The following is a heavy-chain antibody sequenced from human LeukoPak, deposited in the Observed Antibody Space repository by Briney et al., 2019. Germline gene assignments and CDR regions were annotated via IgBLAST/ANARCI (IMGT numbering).Heavy chain of an antibody. CDR3: ARTIGYSYAYPFDY. V-gene: IGHV4-34*01. J-gene: IGHJ4*02. D-gene: IGHD5-18*01. Sequence: SETLSLTCAVYGGSFSGYYWSWIRQPPGKGLEWIGEINHSGSTNYNPSLKSRVTISRDTSKNQFSLKLTSVTAADTAVYYCARTIGYSYAYPFDYWGQGTLVTVSS. CDR2: INHSGST. CDR1: GGSFSGYY.